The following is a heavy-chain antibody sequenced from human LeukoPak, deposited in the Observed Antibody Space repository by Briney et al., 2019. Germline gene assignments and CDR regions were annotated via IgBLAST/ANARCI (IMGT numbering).Heavy chain of an antibody. CDR2: ISAYNGNT. J-gene: IGHJ3*02. CDR3: ARDHHVVPAPNSAFDI. V-gene: IGHV1-18*01. CDR1: GYTFTSYG. Sequence: ASVKVSCKASGYTFTSYGISWVRQAPGQGLEWMGWISAYNGNTNYAQKLQGRVTMTTDTSTSTAYMELRSLRSDDTAVYYCARDHHVVPAPNSAFDIWGQGTMVTVSS. D-gene: IGHD2-2*01.